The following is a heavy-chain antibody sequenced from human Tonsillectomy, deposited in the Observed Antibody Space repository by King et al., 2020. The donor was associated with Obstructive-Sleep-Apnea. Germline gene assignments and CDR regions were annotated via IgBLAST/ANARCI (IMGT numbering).Heavy chain of an antibody. J-gene: IGHJ4*02. Sequence: QLVQSGGGVVQPGGSLRLSCVASGFTFTSYGMHWVRQAPGKGLEWAAFIRYDGSNKYYADSVKGRFTISRDNSKNTLSLQMTSLRAEDTAVYYCAKDIPTYTSLPYGVVYWGQGTLVTVSS. CDR3: AKDIPTYTSLPYGVVY. CDR2: IRYDGSNK. V-gene: IGHV3-30*02. D-gene: IGHD2-15*01. CDR1: GFTFTSYG.